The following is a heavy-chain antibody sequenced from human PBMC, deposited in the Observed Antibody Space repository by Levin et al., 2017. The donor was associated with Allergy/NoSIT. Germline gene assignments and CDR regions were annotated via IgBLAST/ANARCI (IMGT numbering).Heavy chain of an antibody. CDR2: IDWDDDK. CDR1: GFSLSTSGMC. Sequence: VSGPTLVKPTQTLTLTCTFSGFSLSTSGMCVSWIRQPPGKALEWLARIDWDDDKYYSTSLKTRLTISKDTSKNQVVLTMTNMDPVDTATYYCARRLWFGEYHYGMDVWGQGTTVTVSS. D-gene: IGHD3-10*01. CDR3: ARRLWFGEYHYGMDV. V-gene: IGHV2-70*11. J-gene: IGHJ6*02.